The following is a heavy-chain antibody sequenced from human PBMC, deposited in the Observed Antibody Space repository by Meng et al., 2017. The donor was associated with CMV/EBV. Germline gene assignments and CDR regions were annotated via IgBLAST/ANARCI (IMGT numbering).Heavy chain of an antibody. J-gene: IGHJ4*02. CDR2: IIPIFGTA. CDR3: ARGYYDSSGYYYRGGYYFDY. CDR1: GGTVSSYA. D-gene: IGHD3-22*01. V-gene: IGHV1-69*12. Sequence: VRRVHAGAEAKKPGASGKASCKASGGTVSSYAISWVRQAPGQGLEWMGGIIPIFGTANYAQKFQGRVTITADESTSTAYMELSSLRSEDTAVYYCARGYYDSSGYYYRGGYYFDYWGQGTLVTVSS.